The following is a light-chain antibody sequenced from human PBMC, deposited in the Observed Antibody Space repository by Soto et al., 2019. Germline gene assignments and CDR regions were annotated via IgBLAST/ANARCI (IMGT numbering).Light chain of an antibody. CDR3: QQYNTYPWT. Sequence: DIQLTQSPSFLSASVGDRVTITCRASQGISRWLAWYQQRPGKAPNLLIYDASSFQSEVPSRFRGSGSGTEFTLTISSLQPDDFATYYCQQYNTYPWTFGQGTKVDIK. J-gene: IGKJ1*01. CDR1: QGISRW. V-gene: IGKV1-5*01. CDR2: DAS.